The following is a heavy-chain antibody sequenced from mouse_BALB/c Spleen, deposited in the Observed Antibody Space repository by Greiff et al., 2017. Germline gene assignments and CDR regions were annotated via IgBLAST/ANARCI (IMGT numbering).Heavy chain of an antibody. CDR2: IDPANGNT. CDR3: ARSITTGPWFAY. D-gene: IGHD2-4*01. Sequence: VQLQQSGAELVKPGASVKLSCTASGFNIKDTYMHWVKQRPEQGLEWIGRIDPANGNTKYDPKFQGKATITADTSSTTAYLQLSSLTSEDTAVYYCARSITTGPWFAYWGQGTLVTVSA. J-gene: IGHJ3*01. V-gene: IGHV14-3*02. CDR1: GFNIKDTY.